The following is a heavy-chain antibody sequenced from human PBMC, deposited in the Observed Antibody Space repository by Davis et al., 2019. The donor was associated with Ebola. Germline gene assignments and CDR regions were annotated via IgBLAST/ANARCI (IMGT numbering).Heavy chain of an antibody. D-gene: IGHD2-2*01. CDR1: GFTFRSHA. CDR3: ARDALPPYCSSTSCYFSNWFDP. CDR2: IGGSGYNA. V-gene: IGHV3-23*01. Sequence: PGGSLRLSCAASGFTFRSHAMSWVRQAPGKGLEWVSGIGGSGYNADYAESVKGRFTISRDNSKNKLYLQMNSLRAEDTAVYYCARDALPPYCSSTSCYFSNWFDPWGQGTLVTVSS. J-gene: IGHJ5*02.